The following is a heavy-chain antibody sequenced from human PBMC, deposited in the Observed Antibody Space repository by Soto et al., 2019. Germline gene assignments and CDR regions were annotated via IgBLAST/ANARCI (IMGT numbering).Heavy chain of an antibody. D-gene: IGHD3-9*01. CDR2: IYHSGST. V-gene: IGHV4-30-2*01. J-gene: IGHJ4*02. Sequence: NPSETLSLTCAVSGGSISSGGYSWSWIRQPPGKGLEWIGYIYHSGSTYYNPSLKSRVTISVDRSKNQFSLKLGSVTAADTAVYYCARGHYDILTGYYNGYFDYWGQGTLVTVSS. CDR1: GGSISSGGYS. CDR3: ARGHYDILTGYYNGYFDY.